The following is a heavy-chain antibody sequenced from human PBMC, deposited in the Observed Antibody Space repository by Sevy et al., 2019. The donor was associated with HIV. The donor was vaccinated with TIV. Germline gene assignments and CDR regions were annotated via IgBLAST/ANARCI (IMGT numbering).Heavy chain of an antibody. CDR1: GINFKTYK. CDR3: ATSSGWTLDY. D-gene: IGHD6-19*01. J-gene: IGHJ4*02. CDR2: ISFSGNYI. Sequence: GGSLRLSCVASGINFKTYKINWVRQTPGKWLEWVSSISFSGNYIYYADFAKGRFTISRDNARNSLYLQMISLTAEDTAVYYCATSSGWTLDYGGQGTLVTVSS. V-gene: IGHV3-21*01.